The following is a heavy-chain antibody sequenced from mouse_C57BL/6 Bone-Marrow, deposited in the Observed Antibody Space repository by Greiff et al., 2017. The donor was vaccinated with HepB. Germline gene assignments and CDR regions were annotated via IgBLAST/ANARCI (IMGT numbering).Heavy chain of an antibody. CDR3: ARNFDDGYYWYFDV. CDR2: IWTGGGT. J-gene: IGHJ1*03. Sequence: VQVVESGPGLVAPSQSLSITCTVSGFSLTSYAISWVRQPPGKGLEWLGVIWTGGGTNYNSALKSRLSISKDNSKSQVFLKMNSLQTDDTARYYCARNFDDGYYWYFDVWGTGTTVTVSS. D-gene: IGHD2-3*01. V-gene: IGHV2-9-1*01. CDR1: GFSLTSYA.